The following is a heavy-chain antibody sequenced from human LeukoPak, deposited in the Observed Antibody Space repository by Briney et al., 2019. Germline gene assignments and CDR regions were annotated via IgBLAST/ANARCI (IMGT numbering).Heavy chain of an antibody. Sequence: ASDTLSLTCAVSGYSISSGYYWGWIRQPPGKGLEWVGSTHQSGSTYYYPSLKTRVTISLATSKTQISQKVISVTAADTAVYYCARRYIAAGGYYFVYWGQRTLVTVSS. CDR2: THQSGST. D-gene: IGHD6-13*01. V-gene: IGHV4-38-2*01. CDR3: ARRYIAAGGYYFVY. J-gene: IGHJ4*02. CDR1: GYSISSGYY.